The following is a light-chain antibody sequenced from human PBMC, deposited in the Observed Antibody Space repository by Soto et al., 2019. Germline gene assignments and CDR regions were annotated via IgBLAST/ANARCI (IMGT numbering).Light chain of an antibody. CDR3: QQYGRPPT. CDR1: QSVSSSY. Sequence: EIVMTQSPATLSVSPGERATLSCRASQSVSSSYLAWYQQKRGQAPRLLVYGVSSRATGIPDRFSGSGSGTDFTLNICRLAPAESAVYFWQQYGRPPTVGGGTKVDIK. CDR2: GVS. V-gene: IGKV3-20*01. J-gene: IGKJ4*01.